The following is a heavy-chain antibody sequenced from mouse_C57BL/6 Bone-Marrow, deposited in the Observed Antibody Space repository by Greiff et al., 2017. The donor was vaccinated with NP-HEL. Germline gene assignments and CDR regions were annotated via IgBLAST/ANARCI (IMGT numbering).Heavy chain of an antibody. CDR1: GYTFTSYG. Sequence: QVQLQQSGAELARPGASVKLSCKASGYTFTSYGISWVKQRTGQGLEWIGEIYPRSGNTYYNEKFKGKATLTADKSSSTAYMELRSLTSEYSAVYFCARSYYSNYVTQYYYAMDYWGQGTSVTVSS. D-gene: IGHD2-5*01. J-gene: IGHJ4*01. V-gene: IGHV1-81*01. CDR2: IYPRSGNT. CDR3: ARSYYSNYVTQYYYAMDY.